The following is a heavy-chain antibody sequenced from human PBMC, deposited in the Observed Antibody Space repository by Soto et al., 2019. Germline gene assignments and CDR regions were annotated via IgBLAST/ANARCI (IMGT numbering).Heavy chain of an antibody. J-gene: IGHJ6*02. CDR2: IDPSKSYI. V-gene: IGHV5-10-1*01. Sequence: PWESLKISCQGPGYSFPTHCITWVRQTPGKGLELMRRIDPSKSYINYSPSFQGQVTISVDRSISTAYLKWRRLEESDNAIYYCARLLSGPKEEYTANYFDGLDVWGQGTKVTVSS. CDR3: ARLLSGPKEEYTANYFDGLDV. CDR1: GYSFPTHC. D-gene: IGHD3-9*01.